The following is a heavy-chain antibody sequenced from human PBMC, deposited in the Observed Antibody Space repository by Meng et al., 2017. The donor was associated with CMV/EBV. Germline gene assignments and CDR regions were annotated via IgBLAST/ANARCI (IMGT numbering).Heavy chain of an antibody. V-gene: IGHV2-26*01. CDR2: IFSNDEK. J-gene: IGHJ6*02. CDR3: ARIALSYDFWGGYLNYYYYYGMDV. CDR1: GFSLSNARMG. Sequence: SGPTLVKPTETLTLTCTVSGFSLSNARMGVSWIRQPPGKALEWLAHIFSNDEKSYSTSLKSRLTISKDTSKSQVVLTMTNMDPVDTATYYCARIALSYDFWGGYLNYYYYYGMDVWGQGTTVTVSS. D-gene: IGHD3-3*01.